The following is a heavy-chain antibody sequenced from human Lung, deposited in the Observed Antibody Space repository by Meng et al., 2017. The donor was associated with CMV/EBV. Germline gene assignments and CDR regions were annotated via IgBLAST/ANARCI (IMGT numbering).Heavy chain of an antibody. CDR1: GYTFTSYG. CDR2: ISTYNDNT. Sequence: SVXVSXXASGYTFTSYGISWVRQAPGQGLEWMGWISTYNDNTNYAQKLQDRVAMTTDTSTSTAYMELRSLRSDDTAVYYCARVSGHLITMILYYFDSWGQGXLVTVSS. CDR3: ARVSGHLITMILYYFDS. J-gene: IGHJ4*02. V-gene: IGHV1-18*01. D-gene: IGHD3-22*01.